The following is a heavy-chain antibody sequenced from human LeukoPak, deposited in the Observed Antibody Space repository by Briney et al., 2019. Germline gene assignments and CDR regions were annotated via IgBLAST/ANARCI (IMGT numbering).Heavy chain of an antibody. Sequence: GGSLRLSCAASGFTVSSNYMTWVRQAPGNGLEWVSVIYSGGSTYYADSVKGRFTISRDNSKNTLYLQMNSLRAEDTAVYHCARGWGRPPLCYFDYWGQGTLVTVSS. D-gene: IGHD7-27*01. V-gene: IGHV3-66*01. J-gene: IGHJ4*02. CDR1: GFTVSSNY. CDR2: IYSGGST. CDR3: ARGWGRPPLCYFDY.